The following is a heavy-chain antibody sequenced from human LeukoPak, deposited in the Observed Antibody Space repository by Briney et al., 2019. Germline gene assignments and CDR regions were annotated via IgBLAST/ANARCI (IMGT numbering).Heavy chain of an antibody. CDR2: FDPEDGET. J-gene: IGHJ4*02. CDR1: GYTLTELS. D-gene: IGHD6-13*01. Sequence: ASVKVSCKVSGYTLTELSMHWVRQAPGKGLEWMGGFDPEDGETIYAQKFQGRVTMTRNTSISTAYMELSSLRSEDTAVYYCARDNSSSWYNWGQGTLVTVSS. CDR3: ARDNSSSWYN. V-gene: IGHV1-24*01.